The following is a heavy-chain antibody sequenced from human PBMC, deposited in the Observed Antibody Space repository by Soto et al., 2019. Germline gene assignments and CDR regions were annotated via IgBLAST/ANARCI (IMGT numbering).Heavy chain of an antibody. Sequence: GGSLRLSCAASGFTFSSYAMSWVRQAPGKGLEWVSAISGSGGSTYYADSVKGRFTISRDNSKNTLYLQMNSLRAEDTAVYYCAKDFGDEYPLPNWFDPWGQGTLVTVSS. CDR3: AKDFGDEYPLPNWFDP. V-gene: IGHV3-23*01. CDR1: GFTFSSYA. J-gene: IGHJ5*02. D-gene: IGHD3-3*01. CDR2: ISGSGGST.